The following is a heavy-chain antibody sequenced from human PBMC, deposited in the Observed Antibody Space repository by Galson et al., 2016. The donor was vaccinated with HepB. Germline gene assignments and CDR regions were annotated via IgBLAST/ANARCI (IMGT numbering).Heavy chain of an antibody. Sequence: QSGAEVKEPGESLRIPCQGSGYRLTDYWITWVCQVPGKGLQWMGRLDPDDSYTNYSPSFQGHVTISVDKSINTAYLQWSTLKASDTAIYYCARALEYGSRNYYDYYAMDVWGPGTTVIVSS. CDR2: LDPDDSYT. D-gene: IGHD4-17*01. J-gene: IGHJ6*02. CDR3: ARALEYGSRNYYDYYAMDV. CDR1: GYRLTDYW. V-gene: IGHV5-10-1*01.